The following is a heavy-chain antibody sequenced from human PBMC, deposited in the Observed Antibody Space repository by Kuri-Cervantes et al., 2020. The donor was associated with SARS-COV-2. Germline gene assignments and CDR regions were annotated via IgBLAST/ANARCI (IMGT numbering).Heavy chain of an antibody. CDR1: GFTFSSYS. V-gene: IGHV3-21*01. J-gene: IGHJ6*02. CDR3: VVAATTNYYYYGMDV. Sequence: GGSLRLSCAASGFTFSSYSMNWVRQAPGKGLEWVSSISSSSSYIYYADSVKGRFTISRDDAKNSLYLQMNSLRAEDTAVYYCVVAATTNYYYYGMDVWGQGTTATVSS. CDR2: ISSSSSYI. D-gene: IGHD2-15*01.